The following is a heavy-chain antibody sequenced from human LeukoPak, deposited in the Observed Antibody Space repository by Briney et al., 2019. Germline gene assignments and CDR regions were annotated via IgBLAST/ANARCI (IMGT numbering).Heavy chain of an antibody. Sequence: GRSLRLSCAASGFTFSSYGMHWVRQAPGKGLEWVGVKWYDGSNKYYADSVKGRFTISRDNSKNTLYLQMNSLRAEDTAVYYCARGGMYCSGGSCYLFDYWGQGTLVTVSS. J-gene: IGHJ4*02. CDR1: GFTFSSYG. CDR2: KWYDGSNK. V-gene: IGHV3-33*01. CDR3: ARGGMYCSGGSCYLFDY. D-gene: IGHD2-15*01.